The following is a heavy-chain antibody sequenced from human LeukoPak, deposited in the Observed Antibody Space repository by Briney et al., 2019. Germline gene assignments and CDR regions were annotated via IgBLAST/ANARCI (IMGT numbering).Heavy chain of an antibody. CDR1: GGSFSGYY. CDR3: ASSIAAAGQGMDV. Sequence: SETLSLICAVYGGSFSGYYWSWLRQPPGKGLEWIGEINHSGSTNYNPSLKSRVTISVDTSKNQFSLKLSSVTAADTAVYYCASSIAAAGQGMDVWGQGTTVTVSS. V-gene: IGHV4-34*01. J-gene: IGHJ6*02. D-gene: IGHD6-13*01. CDR2: INHSGST.